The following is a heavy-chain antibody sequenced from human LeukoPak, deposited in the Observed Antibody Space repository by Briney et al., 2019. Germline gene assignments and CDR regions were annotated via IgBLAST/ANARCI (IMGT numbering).Heavy chain of an antibody. CDR3: AKGAAGTLVGHYFDS. Sequence: PGGSLRLSCAASGFTFSSYAMSWVRQAPGKELEWVSSISGSGGDTHYADSVKGRFSISRDNSKNTLYVQMNSLGAEDTAVYYCAKGAAGTLVGHYFDSWGQGTLVTVSS. CDR2: ISGSGGDT. J-gene: IGHJ4*02. D-gene: IGHD2-21*01. V-gene: IGHV3-23*01. CDR1: GFTFSSYA.